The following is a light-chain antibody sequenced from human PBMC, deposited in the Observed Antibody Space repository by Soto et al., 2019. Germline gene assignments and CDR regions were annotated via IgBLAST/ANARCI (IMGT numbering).Light chain of an antibody. CDR2: EYY. CDR3: QSYDNYNVV. J-gene: IGLJ2*01. CDR1: SGNIASKY. Sequence: NFLLTQPHSVSESPGKTVTISGTRSSGNIASKYVQWYQQRPGSAPSTVIYEYYERPSGVPDRFSGAIDSSSNSASLTISGLKTEDEADYYCQSYDNYNVVFGGGTKLTVL. V-gene: IGLV6-57*04.